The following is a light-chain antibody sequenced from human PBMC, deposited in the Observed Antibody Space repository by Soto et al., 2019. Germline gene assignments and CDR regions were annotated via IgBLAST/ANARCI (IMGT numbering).Light chain of an antibody. J-gene: IGLJ1*01. Sequence: QSALARRASVSGSPGQSITISCTGTSSDVGGYNYVSWYQQHPGKAPKLMIYEVSNRPSGVSNRFSGSKSGNTASLTISGLQAEDEADYYCSSYTSSSTYVFGTGTKVTVL. CDR3: SSYTSSSTYV. CDR1: SSDVGGYNY. CDR2: EVS. V-gene: IGLV2-14*01.